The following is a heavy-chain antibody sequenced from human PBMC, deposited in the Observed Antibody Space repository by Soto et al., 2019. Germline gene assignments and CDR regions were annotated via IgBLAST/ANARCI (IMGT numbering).Heavy chain of an antibody. CDR2: VNPSGGST. J-gene: IGHJ1*01. Sequence: QVQLEQSGAEVKKPGASVKVSCKASGYIFTAYSMHWVRRSPGQGLQWMGVVNPSGGSTNYAQKFQGRITLTRDTSRNTFYMVLRSLTSEDTAVYYCAREENCSDGICYSEYFQRWGQGTLVTVSS. D-gene: IGHD2-15*01. CDR1: GYIFTAYS. CDR3: AREENCSDGICYSEYFQR. V-gene: IGHV1-46*01.